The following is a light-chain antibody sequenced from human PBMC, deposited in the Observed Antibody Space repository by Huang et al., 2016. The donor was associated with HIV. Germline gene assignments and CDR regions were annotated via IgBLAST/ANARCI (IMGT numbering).Light chain of an antibody. Sequence: EIVLTQSPGTLSLSPGERATLSCRASQSVSSNYLAWYQQKPGQAPRLLSYGASSRATGIPDRFSGSGSGTDFTLTIRRLEPEDFEVYYCQQYGSSPLTFGQGTKLEIK. CDR1: QSVSSNY. V-gene: IGKV3-20*01. CDR2: GAS. J-gene: IGKJ2*01. CDR3: QQYGSSPLT.